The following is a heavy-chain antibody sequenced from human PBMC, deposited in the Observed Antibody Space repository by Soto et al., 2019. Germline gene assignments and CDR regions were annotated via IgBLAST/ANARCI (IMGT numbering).Heavy chain of an antibody. Sequence: VGSLRLSCAASGFTFSSYSMNWVRQAPGKGLEWVSSISSSSSYIYYADSVKGRFTISRDNAKNSLYLQMNSLRAEDTAVYYCARDPPLAWWPDAFDIWGQGTMVTVS. D-gene: IGHD2-8*02. J-gene: IGHJ3*02. CDR1: GFTFSSYS. CDR3: ARDPPLAWWPDAFDI. V-gene: IGHV3-21*01. CDR2: ISSSSSYI.